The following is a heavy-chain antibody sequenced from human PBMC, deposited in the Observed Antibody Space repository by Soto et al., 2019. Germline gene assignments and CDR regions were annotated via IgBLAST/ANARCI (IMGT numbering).Heavy chain of an antibody. D-gene: IGHD2-15*01. CDR2: INHSGST. CDR1: GGSFSGYY. V-gene: IGHV4-34*01. J-gene: IGHJ4*02. CDR3: AGLYCSGGSCYSRAINIAATGSDY. Sequence: SETLSLTCAVYGGSFSGYYWSWIRQPPGKGLEWIGEINHSGSTNYNPSLKSRVTISVDTSKNQFSLKLSSVTAADTAVYYCAGLYCSGGSCYSRAINIAATGSDYWGQGTLVTVSS.